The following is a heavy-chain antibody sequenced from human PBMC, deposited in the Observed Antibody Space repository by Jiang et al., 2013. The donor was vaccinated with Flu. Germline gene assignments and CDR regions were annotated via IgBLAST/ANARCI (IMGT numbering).Heavy chain of an antibody. Sequence: EVKKPGASVKVSCKASAYTFSDYLMHWVRQAPGQGLEWMGCVNPKNGDTRYAEKFQGRVTMTRDTSINTAYMELNRLTSDDTAVYYCARARPPKPLDYWGQGTLVTVSS. CDR3: ARARPPKPLDY. J-gene: IGHJ4*02. CDR1: AYTFSDYL. V-gene: IGHV1-2*02. D-gene: IGHD1-14*01. CDR2: VNPKNGDT.